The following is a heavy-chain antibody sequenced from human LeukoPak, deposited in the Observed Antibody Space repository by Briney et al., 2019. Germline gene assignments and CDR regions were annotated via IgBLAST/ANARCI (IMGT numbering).Heavy chain of an antibody. J-gene: IGHJ3*02. Sequence: GSLRLSCVASGFHFSIYSMNWIRQSPGKGLEWIAYVYSSGSTNYNPSLYSRVTISLDTSKNQFSLKLSSVTAADTAVYFCARSGTRSGGAFDIWGQGTMVTVSS. CDR2: VYSSGST. CDR3: ARSGTRSGGAFDI. CDR1: GFHFSIYS. D-gene: IGHD4-23*01. V-gene: IGHV4-59*08.